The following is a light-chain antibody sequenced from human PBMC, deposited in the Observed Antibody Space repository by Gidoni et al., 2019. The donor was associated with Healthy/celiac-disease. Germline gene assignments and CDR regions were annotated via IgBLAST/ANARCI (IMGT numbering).Light chain of an antibody. V-gene: IGLV2-14*01. J-gene: IGLJ3*02. CDR1: SSDVGGYNY. CDR3: SSYTSSSFWV. CDR2: DVS. Sequence: QSALTQPASVSGSPGQSFTISCTGTSSDVGGYNYVSWYQQHPGKAPKLMIYDVSNRPSGVSNRFSGSKSGNTASLTISGLQAEDEADYYCSSYTSSSFWVFGGGTKLTVL.